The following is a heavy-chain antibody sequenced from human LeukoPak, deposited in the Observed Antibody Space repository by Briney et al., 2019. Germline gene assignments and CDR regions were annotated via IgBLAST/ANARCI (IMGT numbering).Heavy chain of an antibody. CDR3: ARVESGDYGSYYYMDV. CDR1: GYTFTSYG. CDR2: ISAYNGNT. D-gene: IGHD4-17*01. V-gene: IGHV1-18*01. J-gene: IGHJ6*03. Sequence: GASVKVSCKASGYTFTSYGISWVRQAPGQGLEWMGWISAYNGNTNYAQKLQGRVTMTTDTSTSTAYMELRSLRSDDTAVYYCARVESGDYGSYYYMDVWGKGTTVTISS.